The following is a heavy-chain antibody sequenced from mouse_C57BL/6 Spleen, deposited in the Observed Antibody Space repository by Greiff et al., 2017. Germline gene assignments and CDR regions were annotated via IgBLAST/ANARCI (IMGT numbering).Heavy chain of an antibody. J-gene: IGHJ3*01. V-gene: IGHV1-72*01. CDR3: AREDYSKFAY. D-gene: IGHD2-5*01. CDR1: GYTFTSYW. Sequence: QVQLKQPGAELVKPGASVKLSCKASGYTFTSYWMHWVKQRPGRGLEWIGRIDPNSGGTKYNEKFKSKATLTVDKPSSTAYMQLSSLTSEDSAVYYCAREDYSKFAYWGQGTLVTVSA. CDR2: IDPNSGGT.